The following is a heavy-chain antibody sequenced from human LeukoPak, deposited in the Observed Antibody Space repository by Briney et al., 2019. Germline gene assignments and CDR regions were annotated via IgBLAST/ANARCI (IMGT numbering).Heavy chain of an antibody. CDR3: ARLDSSGWSSLDLWYFDL. CDR1: GGSISSYY. Sequence: PSETLSLTCTVSGGSISSYYWSWIRQPAGKGLEWIGRIYTSGSTNYNPSLKSRVTMSVDTSKNQFPLKLSSVTAADTAVYYCARLDSSGWSSLDLWYFDLWGRGTLVTVSS. CDR2: IYTSGST. V-gene: IGHV4-4*07. D-gene: IGHD6-19*01. J-gene: IGHJ2*01.